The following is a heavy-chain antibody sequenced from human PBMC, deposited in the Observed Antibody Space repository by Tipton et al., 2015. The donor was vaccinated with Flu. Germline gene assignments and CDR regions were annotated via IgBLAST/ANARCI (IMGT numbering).Heavy chain of an antibody. CDR1: GFTFSSYW. J-gene: IGHJ4*02. CDR3: GRGGYSSAWFEDY. CDR2: IMQDGREK. V-gene: IGHV3-7*01. Sequence: SLRLSCAASGFTFSSYWMSWVRQAPGKGLEWIANIMQDGREKHSADSVKGRFTISRDNAKNSVYLQMNGLRAEDTAVYYCGRGGYSSAWFEDYRGQGTRVTVSA. D-gene: IGHD6-19*01.